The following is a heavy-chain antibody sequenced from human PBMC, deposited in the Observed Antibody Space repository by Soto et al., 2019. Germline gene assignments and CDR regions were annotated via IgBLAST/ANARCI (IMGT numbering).Heavy chain of an antibody. Sequence: QVQLQESGPGLVKPSQTLSLTCTVSGGSISSGGYYWSWIRQHPGKGLEWIGYISYSGSTYYNPSLKCRVTISVDTSKNQFSLRLSSVTAADTAVYYCARDYGDSSGYYRRNAFDIWGPGTMVTVSS. V-gene: IGHV4-31*03. CDR1: GGSISSGGYY. D-gene: IGHD3-22*01. CDR2: ISYSGST. J-gene: IGHJ3*02. CDR3: ARDYGDSSGYYRRNAFDI.